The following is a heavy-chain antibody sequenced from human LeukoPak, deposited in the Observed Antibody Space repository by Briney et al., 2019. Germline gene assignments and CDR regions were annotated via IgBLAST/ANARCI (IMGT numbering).Heavy chain of an antibody. D-gene: IGHD3-22*01. J-gene: IGHJ4*02. CDR3: AKDLAYYDSSGYFPYYFDY. Sequence: PGGSLRLSCAASGFTFSSCSMNWVRQAPGKGLEWVSYISSSSGTIYYADSVKGRFTISRDNAKNSLYLQMNSLRAEDTAVYYCAKDLAYYDSSGYFPYYFDYWGQGTLVTVSS. CDR2: ISSSSGTI. CDR1: GFTFSSCS. V-gene: IGHV3-48*01.